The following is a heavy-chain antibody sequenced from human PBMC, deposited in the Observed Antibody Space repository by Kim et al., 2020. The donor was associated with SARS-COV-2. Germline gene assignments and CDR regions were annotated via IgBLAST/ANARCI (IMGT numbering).Heavy chain of an antibody. CDR1: GGSISSGGYY. V-gene: IGHV4-31*03. CDR3: ARGITIFGVVTNGMDV. CDR2: IYYSGST. Sequence: SETLSLTCTVSGGSISSGGYYWSWIRPHPGKGLEWIGYIYYSGSTYYNPSLKSRVTISVDTSKNQFSLKLSSVTAADTAVYYCARGITIFGVVTNGMDVWGQGTPVTVSS. D-gene: IGHD3-3*01. J-gene: IGHJ6*02.